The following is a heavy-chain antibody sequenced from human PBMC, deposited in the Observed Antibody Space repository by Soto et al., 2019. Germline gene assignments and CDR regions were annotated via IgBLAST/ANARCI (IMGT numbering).Heavy chain of an antibody. Sequence: PSETLSLTCTVSGGSINSGGYYWSWIRQHPGKGLEWIGYIYYSGSTYYNPSLKSRVTISVDTSKNQFSLKLSSVTAADTAVYYCARGVKGPAMNVWGQGTTVTVSS. CDR3: ARGVKGPAMNV. CDR1: GGSINSGGYY. CDR2: IYYSGST. D-gene: IGHD2-21*01. V-gene: IGHV4-31*03. J-gene: IGHJ6*02.